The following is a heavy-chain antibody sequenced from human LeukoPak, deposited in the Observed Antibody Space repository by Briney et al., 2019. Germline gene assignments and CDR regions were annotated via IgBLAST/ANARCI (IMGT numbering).Heavy chain of an antibody. CDR3: ARYCSSTSCYDAFDI. CDR2: MNPNSGNT. CDR1: GYTFTSYD. J-gene: IGHJ3*02. D-gene: IGHD2-2*01. V-gene: IGHV1-8*03. Sequence: GASVKVSCKASGYTFTSYDINWVRQATGQGLEWMGWMNPNSGNTGYAQKVQGRVTITRNTSISTAYMELSSLRSEDTAVYYCARYCSSTSCYDAFDIWGQGTMVTVSS.